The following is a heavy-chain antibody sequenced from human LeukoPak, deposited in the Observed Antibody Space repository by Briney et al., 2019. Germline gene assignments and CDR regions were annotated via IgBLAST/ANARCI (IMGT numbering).Heavy chain of an antibody. J-gene: IGHJ4*02. CDR1: GYTFTGYY. V-gene: IGHV1-2*02. CDR3: VREGYSTSSGPLDY. D-gene: IGHD6-6*01. Sequence: ASVKVSCKASGYTFTGYYMHWVRQAPGQGLEWIGWISPDSGATNYAQKFQGRVTMTRDTSISTAYMELSSLRSDDTAVYFCVREGYSTSSGPLDYWGQGTLVTVSS. CDR2: ISPDSGAT.